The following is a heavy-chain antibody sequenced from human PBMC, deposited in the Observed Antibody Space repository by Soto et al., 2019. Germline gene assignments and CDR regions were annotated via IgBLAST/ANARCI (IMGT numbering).Heavy chain of an antibody. CDR1: GYTFTRYY. J-gene: IGHJ4*02. V-gene: IGHV1-46*03. Sequence: QVQLVQSGAEVKKPGASVKVSCKASGYTFTRYYMHWIRQAPGQGLEWLGIVNPSGGSTTYAQKFQDRVTMTRDTSTSTVYVELSILRSAGTAVYYCARGDYFGWGSYAYWAQGPLVTVSS. CDR2: VNPSGGST. CDR3: ARGDYFGWGSYAY. D-gene: IGHD3-10*01.